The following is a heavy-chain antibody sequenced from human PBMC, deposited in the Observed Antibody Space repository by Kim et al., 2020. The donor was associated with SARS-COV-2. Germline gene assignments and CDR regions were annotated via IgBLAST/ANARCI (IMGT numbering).Heavy chain of an antibody. CDR3: ARVRQLVRFCAVDI. J-gene: IGHJ3*02. D-gene: IGHD6-6*01. Sequence: NPSLKSRVTISVDTSKNQFSLELSSVTAADTAVYYCARVRQLVRFCAVDIWGQGTMVTVSS. V-gene: IGHV4-34*01.